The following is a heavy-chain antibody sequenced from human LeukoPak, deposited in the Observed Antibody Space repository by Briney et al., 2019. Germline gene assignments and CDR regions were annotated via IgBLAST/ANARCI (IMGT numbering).Heavy chain of an antibody. CDR2: ISSSGSTI. J-gene: IGHJ3*02. D-gene: IGHD6-13*01. CDR3: ARDIEQHLNVAFDI. V-gene: IGHV3-11*01. Sequence: GGSLRLSCAASGFTFSDYYMSWIRQAPGKGLEWVSYISSSGSTIYYADSVKGRFTISRDNAKNSLYLQMNSLRAEDTAVYYCARDIEQHLNVAFDIWGQGTMVTVSS. CDR1: GFTFSDYY.